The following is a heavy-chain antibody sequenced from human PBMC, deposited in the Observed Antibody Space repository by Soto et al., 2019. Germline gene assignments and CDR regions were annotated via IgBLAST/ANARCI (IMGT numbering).Heavy chain of an antibody. J-gene: IGHJ6*03. V-gene: IGHV4-59*01. Sequence: ASETLSLTCTVSGGSISSYYWSWIRQPPGKGLEWIGYIYYSRSTNYNPSLKSRVTISVDTSKNQFSLKLSSVTAADTAVYYCARGRRDDYGDSDYYYYMDVWGKGTTVTVSS. D-gene: IGHD4-17*01. CDR1: GGSISSYY. CDR2: IYYSRST. CDR3: ARGRRDDYGDSDYYYYMDV.